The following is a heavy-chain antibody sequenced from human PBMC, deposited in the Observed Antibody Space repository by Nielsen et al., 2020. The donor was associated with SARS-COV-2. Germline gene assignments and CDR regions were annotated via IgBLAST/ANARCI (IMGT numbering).Heavy chain of an antibody. J-gene: IGHJ6*02. Sequence: GESLKISCAASGFTFSNYGVYWVRQAPGKGLEWVAFISYDGSNQYYADSVKGRFTISRDNSKNTLYLQMNSPRAEDTAVYYCAKDGLCSGYDCRWVFYQYYGMDVWGQGTTVTVSS. CDR1: GFTFSNYG. V-gene: IGHV3-30*18. D-gene: IGHD5-12*01. CDR2: ISYDGSNQ. CDR3: AKDGLCSGYDCRWVFYQYYGMDV.